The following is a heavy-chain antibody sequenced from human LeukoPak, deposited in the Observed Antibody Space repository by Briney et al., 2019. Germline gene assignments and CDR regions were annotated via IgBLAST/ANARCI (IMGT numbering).Heavy chain of an antibody. Sequence: SETLSLTCAVSGGSISSNTYDWGWIRQPPGLGLEWIGSIHYTGSTYYNPSLKSRVTISVDTSKNQFSLKLSSVTAADTAVYYCARAWRRGALNDYWGQGTLVTVSS. J-gene: IGHJ4*02. CDR1: GGSISSNTYD. CDR2: IHYTGST. V-gene: IGHV4-39*07. CDR3: ARAWRRGALNDY. D-gene: IGHD3-3*01.